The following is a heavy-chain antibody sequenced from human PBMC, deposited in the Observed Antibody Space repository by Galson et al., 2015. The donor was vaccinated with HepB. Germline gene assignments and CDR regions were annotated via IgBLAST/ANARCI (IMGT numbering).Heavy chain of an antibody. Sequence: SLRLSCAASGFTFSSYAMHWVRQVPGKGLEWVSAISGSGGSTYYADSVKGRFTISRDNSKNTLYLQMNSLRAEDTAVYYCAKGITVMGALDYWGQGTLVTVSS. CDR3: AKGITVMGALDY. V-gene: IGHV3-23*01. D-gene: IGHD4-11*01. CDR1: GFTFSSYA. J-gene: IGHJ4*02. CDR2: ISGSGGST.